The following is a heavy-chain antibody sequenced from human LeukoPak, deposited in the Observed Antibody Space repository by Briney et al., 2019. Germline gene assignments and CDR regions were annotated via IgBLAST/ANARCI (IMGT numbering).Heavy chain of an antibody. V-gene: IGHV4-4*07. D-gene: IGHD6-13*01. CDR3: ARDCRIAVAGRGTYFDC. CDR1: GGSISSYY. Sequence: SETLSPTCTVSGGSISSYYWSWIRQPAGKGLEWIGRIYTSGSTNYSPSLKSRVTMSVDTSKNQFSLKLSSVTAADTAVYYCARDCRIAVAGRGTYFDCWGQGTLVTVSS. CDR2: IYTSGST. J-gene: IGHJ4*02.